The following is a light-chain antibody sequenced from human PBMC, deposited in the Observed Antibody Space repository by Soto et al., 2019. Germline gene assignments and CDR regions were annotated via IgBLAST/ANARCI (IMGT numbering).Light chain of an antibody. CDR2: DAS. CDR1: QSVSSY. CDR3: QQRSNWPPT. J-gene: IGKJ1*01. V-gene: IGKV3-11*01. Sequence: EIVLTQSPAILSLSPGERDTLSCRASQSVSSYLAWYQQKPGQAPRLLIYDASNRATGIPVRFSGSGSGTDFTLTISSLEPEDFAVYYCQQRSNWPPTFGQGTKVDIK.